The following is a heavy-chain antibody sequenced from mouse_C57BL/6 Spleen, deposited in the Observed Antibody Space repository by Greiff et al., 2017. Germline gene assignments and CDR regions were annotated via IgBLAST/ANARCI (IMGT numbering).Heavy chain of an antibody. CDR2: INPSNGGT. Sequence: QVHVKQPGTELVKPGASVKLSCKASGYTFTSYWMHWVKQRPGQGLEWIGNINPSNGGTNYNEKFKSKATLTVDKSSSTAYMQLSSLTSEDSAVYYCARAPLYYGSSPYWYFDVWGTGTTVTVSS. V-gene: IGHV1-53*01. CDR3: ARAPLYYGSSPYWYFDV. D-gene: IGHD1-1*01. J-gene: IGHJ1*03. CDR1: GYTFTSYW.